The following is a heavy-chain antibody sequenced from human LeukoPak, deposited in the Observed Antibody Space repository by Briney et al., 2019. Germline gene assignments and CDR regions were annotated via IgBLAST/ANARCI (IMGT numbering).Heavy chain of an antibody. CDR1: GFTVSSNY. J-gene: IGHJ3*02. Sequence: GGSLRLSCAASGFTVSSNYMSWVRQAPGRGLEWVSVIYSGGSTYYADSVKGRFTISRDNSKNTLYLQMNSLRAEDTAVYYCAKDGSRAEYSSGWQDAFDIWGQGTMVTVSS. V-gene: IGHV3-53*01. D-gene: IGHD6-19*01. CDR2: IYSGGST. CDR3: AKDGSRAEYSSGWQDAFDI.